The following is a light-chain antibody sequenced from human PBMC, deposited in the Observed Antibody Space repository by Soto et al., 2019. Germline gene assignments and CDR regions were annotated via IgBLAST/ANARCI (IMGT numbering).Light chain of an antibody. CDR1: QSTIY. CDR2: GAS. J-gene: IGKJ1*01. Sequence: EIVLTQSPGTLSLSPGERATLSCRASQSTIYLAWYQQKPGQTPRLLIYGASNRPTGIPDRFSGSGSGTDFTLTISRLEPEDFAVYYCHQYTGSPWTFGQGTKVEIK. CDR3: HQYTGSPWT. V-gene: IGKV3-20*01.